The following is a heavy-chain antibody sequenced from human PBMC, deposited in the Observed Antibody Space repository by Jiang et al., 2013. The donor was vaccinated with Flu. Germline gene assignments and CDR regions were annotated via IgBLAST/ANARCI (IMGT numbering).Heavy chain of an antibody. J-gene: IGHJ4*02. Sequence: QSGAEVKKPGASVKVSCKASGYTFSNYVIHWLRQAPGQRLECMGWINVGNGNTKYSQKFQDRVTINRDTSATTAYMELSSLRSQDTAVYYCARDRCSGVTCSNFDYWGQGTLVTVSS. CDR1: GYTFSNYV. CDR3: ARDRCSGVTCSNFDY. CDR2: INVGNGNT. V-gene: IGHV1-3*01. D-gene: IGHD2-15*01.